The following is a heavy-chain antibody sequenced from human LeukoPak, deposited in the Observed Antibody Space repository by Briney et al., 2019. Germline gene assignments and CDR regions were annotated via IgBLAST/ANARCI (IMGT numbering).Heavy chain of an antibody. V-gene: IGHV4-39*01. D-gene: IGHD2-8*01. Sequence: SETLSLTCSVSGDSFTGTTYYWAWIRQPPGKGLEWIGSVYYSGSTSYSPSLKSRVTISVDTSKKQFSLRLSSVSAADTALYYCAGNVSAGYFDYWGQGTLVTVSS. CDR2: VYYSGST. CDR1: GDSFTGTTYY. J-gene: IGHJ4*02. CDR3: AGNVSAGYFDY.